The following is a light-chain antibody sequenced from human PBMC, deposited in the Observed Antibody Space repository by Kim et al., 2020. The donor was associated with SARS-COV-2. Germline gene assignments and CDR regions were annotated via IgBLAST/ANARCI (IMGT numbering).Light chain of an antibody. J-gene: IGLJ3*02. CDR3: SSYTSTKTWV. CDR1: SRDVGGYNY. Sequence: QSALTQPAAVSGSPGQSITISCSGTSRDVGGYNYVSWYQQHPGKAPQLMIYDVDRRPSGVSDRFSGSKSGNTASLTISGLQAEDEAVYYCSSYTSTKTWVFGGGTQLTVL. V-gene: IGLV2-14*03. CDR2: DVD.